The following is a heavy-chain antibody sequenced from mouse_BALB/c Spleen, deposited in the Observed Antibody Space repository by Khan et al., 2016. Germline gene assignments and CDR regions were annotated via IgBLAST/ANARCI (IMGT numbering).Heavy chain of an antibody. CDR3: ARFSDY. V-gene: IGHV1-9*01. CDR2: MLPRSGST. CDR1: GYTFSSYW. J-gene: IGHJ2*01. Sequence: QVQLQQSGTELMKPGASVKISCKATGYTFSSYWIEWVKQRPGHGLEWIGEMLPRSGSTNYNEKFKGKATFTADTSSNTAYMQLGGLTSEDSAVYYCARFSDYWGQGTTLTVSS.